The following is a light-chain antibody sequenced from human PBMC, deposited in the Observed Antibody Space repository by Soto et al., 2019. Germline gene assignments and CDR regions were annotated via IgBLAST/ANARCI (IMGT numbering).Light chain of an antibody. CDR1: QGISSY. V-gene: IGKV1-8*01. J-gene: IGKJ5*01. Sequence: AIRMTQSPSSLSASTGDRVTITCRASQGISSYLAWYQQKPGKAPKLLIYAASTLQSGVPSRFSGSGSGTDFTITISCLQSEDAETYYCQKYNTAPYTFGQGTRLEIK. CDR3: QKYNTAPYT. CDR2: AAS.